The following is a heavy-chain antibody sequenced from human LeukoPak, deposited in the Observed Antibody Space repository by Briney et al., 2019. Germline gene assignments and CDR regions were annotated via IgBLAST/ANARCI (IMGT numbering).Heavy chain of an antibody. Sequence: GSLRLSCAASGFAFNNYAVMWVRQAQGQGLEWVSAITGGGRTYYADSVKGRFTISRDNSKNTLYLQMNRLRAEDTARYFCARDPNGDYIGAFDFLGQGTVVTVSS. V-gene: IGHV3-23*01. CDR1: GFAFNNYA. J-gene: IGHJ3*01. CDR2: ITGGGRT. D-gene: IGHD4-17*01. CDR3: ARDPNGDYIGAFDF.